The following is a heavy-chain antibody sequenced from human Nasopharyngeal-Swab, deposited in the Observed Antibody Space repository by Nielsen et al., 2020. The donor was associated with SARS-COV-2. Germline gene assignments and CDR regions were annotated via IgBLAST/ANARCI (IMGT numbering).Heavy chain of an antibody. V-gene: IGHV1-2*06. J-gene: IGHJ5*02. CDR3: AMSIAVAGTGWFDP. D-gene: IGHD6-19*01. Sequence: WVGQAPGQGLEWMGRINPNSGGTNYAQKFQGRVTMTRDTSISTAYMELSRLRSDDTAVYYCAMSIAVAGTGWFDPWGQGTLVTVSS. CDR2: INPNSGGT.